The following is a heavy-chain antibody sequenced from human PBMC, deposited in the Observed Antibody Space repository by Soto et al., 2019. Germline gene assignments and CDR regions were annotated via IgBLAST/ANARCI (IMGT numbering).Heavy chain of an antibody. CDR1: GASIGAYD. CDR3: ARGGSEGGLDV. Sequence: SETLSLTCTVSGASIGAYDGTWIRQAPGKGLEWIGYLYYSGNTNYNPSLKSRVTMSVDTSKNHFYLTLTSATAADTAVYFCARGGSEGGLDVWGQGTTVTVSS. J-gene: IGHJ6*02. D-gene: IGHD3-10*01. CDR2: LYYSGNT. V-gene: IGHV4-59*01.